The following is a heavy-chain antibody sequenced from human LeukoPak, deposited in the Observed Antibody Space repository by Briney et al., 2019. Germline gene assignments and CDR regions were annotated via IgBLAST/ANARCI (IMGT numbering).Heavy chain of an antibody. Sequence: PGGSLRLSCAASGFKFSNYWMSWVRQVPGKGLEWVANINQDGGVQQYVDSVKGRFTISRDNAKNSLYLHLNSLRAEDTAVYYCTRLQRDRPDVHWGQGTLVTVSS. D-gene: IGHD1-14*01. J-gene: IGHJ4*02. CDR1: GFKFSNYW. CDR3: TRLQRDRPDVH. CDR2: INQDGGVQ. V-gene: IGHV3-7*01.